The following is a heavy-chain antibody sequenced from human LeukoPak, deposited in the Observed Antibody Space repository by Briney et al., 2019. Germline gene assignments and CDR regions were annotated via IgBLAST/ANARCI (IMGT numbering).Heavy chain of an antibody. J-gene: IGHJ4*02. CDR2: MYYRGNT. CDR3: ATGVHGIAAAGDYYFDY. Sequence: TASETLSLTCTVSGGSISSYYWSWIRQPPGKGLEWIGYMYYRGNTNYDPSLKSRVTISIDTPNNQFSLKLSSVTAADTAVYYCATGVHGIAAAGDYYFDYWGQGTLVTVSS. CDR1: GGSISSYY. V-gene: IGHV4-59*01. D-gene: IGHD6-13*01.